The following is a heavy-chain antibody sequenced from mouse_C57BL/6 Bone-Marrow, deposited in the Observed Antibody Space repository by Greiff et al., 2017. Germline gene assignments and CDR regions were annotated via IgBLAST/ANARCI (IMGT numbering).Heavy chain of an antibody. J-gene: IGHJ3*01. D-gene: IGHD2-4*01. CDR2: ISDGGSYT. CDR3: AREGIYYDYGPAWFGD. V-gene: IGHV5-4*01. CDR1: GFTFSSYA. Sequence: EVQRVESGGGLVKPGGSLKLSCAASGFTFSSYAMSWVRQTPEKSLEWVATISDGGSYTYYPDNVKGRFTISRDNATNNLYLQMSHLKSADTAMYYCAREGIYYDYGPAWFGDWGQGTLVTVSA.